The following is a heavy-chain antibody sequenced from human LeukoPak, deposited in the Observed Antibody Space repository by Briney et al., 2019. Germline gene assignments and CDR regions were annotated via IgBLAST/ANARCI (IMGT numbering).Heavy chain of an antibody. CDR3: VRYGLHGCRDSRCFTSFYYYGADV. J-gene: IGHJ6*02. CDR2: FFPGDADI. V-gene: IGHV5-51*01. Sequence: GESLKISCKASGDRFIDYWIGWARKMPGKGLEGMGMFFPGDADIKYSPSFQGPVTISADHSINTAYLQWSSLKASDTAIYYCVRYGLHGCRDSRCFTSFYYYGADVWGQGSMVTVS. CDR1: GDRFIDYW. D-gene: IGHD4-11*01.